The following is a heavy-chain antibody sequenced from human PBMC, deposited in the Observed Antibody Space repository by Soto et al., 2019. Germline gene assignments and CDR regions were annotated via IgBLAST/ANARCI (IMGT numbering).Heavy chain of an antibody. CDR3: ARHGHYDFWSGYYTTNYYYGMDV. Sequence: SETLSLTCTVSGGSISSSSYYWGWIRQPPGKGLEWIGSIYYSGSTYYNPSLKSRVTISVDTSKNQFSLKLSSVTAADTAVYYCARHGHYDFWSGYYTTNYYYGMDVWGQGTTVTVSS. V-gene: IGHV4-39*01. CDR1: GGSISSSSYY. D-gene: IGHD3-3*01. CDR2: IYYSGST. J-gene: IGHJ6*02.